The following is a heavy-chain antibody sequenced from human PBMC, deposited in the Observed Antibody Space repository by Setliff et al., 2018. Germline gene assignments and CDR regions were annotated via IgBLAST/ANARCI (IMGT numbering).Heavy chain of an antibody. V-gene: IGHV3-23*01. J-gene: IGHJ5*01. CDR2: IIGSGIST. D-gene: IGHD4-4*01. Sequence: EWVSSIIGSGISTYYADSVQGRFTISRDNHKNTLYLQMNSLRVEDTAIYYCAAGPRDSRNYLTWLGSW. CDR3: AAGPRDSRNYLTWLGS.